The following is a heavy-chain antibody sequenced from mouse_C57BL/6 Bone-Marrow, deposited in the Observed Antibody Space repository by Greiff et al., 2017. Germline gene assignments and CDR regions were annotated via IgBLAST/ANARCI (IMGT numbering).Heavy chain of an antibody. V-gene: IGHV1-82*01. D-gene: IGHD1-1*01. CDR2: IYPGDGDT. Sequence: QVQLKESGPELVKPGASVKISCKASGYAFSSSWMNWVKQRPGKGLEWIGRIYPGDGDTNYNGKFKGKATLTADKSSSTAYMQLSSLTSEDSAVYFCARPFLLRYWYFDVWGTGTTVTVSS. CDR3: ARPFLLRYWYFDV. CDR1: GYAFSSSW. J-gene: IGHJ1*03.